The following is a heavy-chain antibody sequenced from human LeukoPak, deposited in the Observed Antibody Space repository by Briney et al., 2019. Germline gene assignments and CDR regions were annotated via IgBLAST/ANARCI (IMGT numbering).Heavy chain of an antibody. CDR3: ARESAVYNWFDP. CDR2: INHSGST. CDR1: GDSISSGDYY. V-gene: IGHV4-39*07. J-gene: IGHJ5*02. D-gene: IGHD6-13*01. Sequence: SETLSLTCTVSGDSISSGDYYWSWIRQPPGKGLEWIGEINHSGSTNYNPSLKSRVTISVDTSKNQFSLRLSSVTAADTAVYYCARESAVYNWFDPWGQGTLVTVSS.